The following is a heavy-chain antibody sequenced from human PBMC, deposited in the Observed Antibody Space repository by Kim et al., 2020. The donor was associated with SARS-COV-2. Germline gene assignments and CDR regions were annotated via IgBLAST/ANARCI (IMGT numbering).Heavy chain of an antibody. Sequence: SETLSLTCTVSGVSISSYYWSWIRQPPGKGLEWIGSIYYSGSTNYNPSLKSRVTISVDTSKNQFSLKLSSVTAADTAVYYCARVASSIAVAVAFDPWGQGTLVTVSS. V-gene: IGHV4-59*01. D-gene: IGHD6-19*01. CDR1: GVSISSYY. CDR2: IYYSGST. CDR3: ARVASSIAVAVAFDP. J-gene: IGHJ5*02.